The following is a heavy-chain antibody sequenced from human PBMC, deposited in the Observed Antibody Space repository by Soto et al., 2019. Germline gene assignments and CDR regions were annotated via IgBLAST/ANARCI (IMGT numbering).Heavy chain of an antibody. Sequence: QVHLVQSGGEVKTPGASVKVSCQASGYTFFTYDISWVRQAPGQGLEWMGWISTYSGDTKYAQKFQGRVTMTTDTSTTTAYLELRSLRSDDAAVYYCSRNRGPTTSETWFDTWGQGTLVTVSS. D-gene: IGHD5-12*01. V-gene: IGHV1-18*01. J-gene: IGHJ5*02. CDR3: SRNRGPTTSETWFDT. CDR1: GYTFFTYD. CDR2: ISTYSGDT.